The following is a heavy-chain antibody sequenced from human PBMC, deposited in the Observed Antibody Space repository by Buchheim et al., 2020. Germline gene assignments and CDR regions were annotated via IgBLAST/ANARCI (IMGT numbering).Heavy chain of an antibody. J-gene: IGHJ6*02. CDR2: ISRGGSPI. D-gene: IGHD1-14*01. CDR3: GRYNTMDL. V-gene: IGHV3-11*01. CDR1: GFTVSDNH. Sequence: QVQLVESGGGLVKPGGSLRLSCAASGFTVSDNHMSWIRQAPGKGLEWVSYISRGGSPIQYANSVKGRFTISRDSAKNTVYLQMNSLRVEDTAVYYCGRYNTMDLWGQGTT.